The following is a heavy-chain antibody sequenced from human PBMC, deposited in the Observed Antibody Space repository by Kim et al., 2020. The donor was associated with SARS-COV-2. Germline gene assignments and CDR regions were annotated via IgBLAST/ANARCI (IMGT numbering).Heavy chain of an antibody. CDR3: TTNGLRPNDYALDV. V-gene: IGHV3-15*01. Sequence: GGSLRLSCAASGFTFSDAWMTWVRQAPGKGLEWVGRIKGKSHGGTADYAAPVKGRFTISRDDSENTVYLQMNSLKTEDTAVYYCTTNGLRPNDYALDVWGQGTTVTVSS. CDR1: GFTFSDAW. D-gene: IGHD4-17*01. J-gene: IGHJ6*02. CDR2: IKGKSHGGTA.